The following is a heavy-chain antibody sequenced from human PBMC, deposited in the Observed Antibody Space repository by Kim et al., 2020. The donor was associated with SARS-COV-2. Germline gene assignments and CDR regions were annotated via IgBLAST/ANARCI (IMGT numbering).Heavy chain of an antibody. D-gene: IGHD6-19*01. Sequence: SETLSLTCAVYGGSFSGYYWSWIRQPPVKGLEWIGEINHSGSTNYNPSLKSRVTISVDTSKNQFSLKLSSVTAADTAVYYCARGLGYSSGWYGLFDPRGQGTLVTVSS. CDR3: ARGLGYSSGWYGLFDP. V-gene: IGHV4-34*01. CDR1: GGSFSGYY. J-gene: IGHJ5*02. CDR2: INHSGST.